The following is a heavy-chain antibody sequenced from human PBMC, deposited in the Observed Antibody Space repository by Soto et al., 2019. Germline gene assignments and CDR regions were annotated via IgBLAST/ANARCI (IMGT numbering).Heavy chain of an antibody. J-gene: IGHJ4*02. CDR2: IYYTGGSP. D-gene: IGHD3-22*01. CDR1: GGSIRTYY. V-gene: IGHV4-59*08. CDR3: ARGEGYYYDKYGYGLGFDY. Sequence: SETLSLTCTVSGGSIRTYYWSWIRQPPGKGLEWIGYIYYTGGSPNYNPSLKSRVAISVDRSKNQFSLKLTSVTAADAAVYYCARGEGYYYDKYGYGLGFDYWGKGALVTVS.